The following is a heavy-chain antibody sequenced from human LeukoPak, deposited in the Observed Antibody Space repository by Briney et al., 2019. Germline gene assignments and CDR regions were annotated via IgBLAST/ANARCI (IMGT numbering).Heavy chain of an antibody. CDR3: ARARYCTNGVCGVDY. V-gene: IGHV3-21*01. Sequence: KPGGSLRLSCAASGFTFSSYSMNWVRQAPGKGLEWVSSISSSSSYIYYADSVKGRFTISRDNAKNSLYLQMNSLRAEDTAVYYCARARYCTNGVCGVDYWGQGTLVTVSS. J-gene: IGHJ4*02. CDR1: GFTFSSYS. D-gene: IGHD2-8*01. CDR2: ISSSSSYI.